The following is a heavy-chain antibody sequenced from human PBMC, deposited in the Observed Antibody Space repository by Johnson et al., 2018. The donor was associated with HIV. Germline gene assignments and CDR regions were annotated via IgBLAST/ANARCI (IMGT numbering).Heavy chain of an antibody. CDR2: IKQDGSEK. D-gene: IGHD3-22*01. CDR1: GFTFSSYW. CDR3: ARDWDYYDTSGYYYAYMGDAFDI. V-gene: IGHV3-7*05. Sequence: VQLVESGGGLVQPGGSLRLSCAASGFTFSSYWMSWVRQAPGKGLEWVANIKQDGSEKYYVDSVKGRFTISRDNAKNSLYLQMNSLRAEDTAVYYCARDWDYYDTSGYYYAYMGDAFDIWGQGTMVTVSS. J-gene: IGHJ3*02.